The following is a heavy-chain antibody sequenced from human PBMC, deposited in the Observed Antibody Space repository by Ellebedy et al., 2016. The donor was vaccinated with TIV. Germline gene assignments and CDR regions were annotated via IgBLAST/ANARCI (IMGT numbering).Heavy chain of an antibody. CDR3: ASGFSYGLLDY. D-gene: IGHD5-18*01. CDR2: IYYLHVTT. Sequence: MPSETLSLTCTVSGGSISDYYWSWIRQPPGKGLEWIGHIYYLHVTTKYSPSFAGRVTMSMDTSKNQFPLKLRSVTAADTAVFYCASGFSYGLLDYWGQGTLVAVSS. J-gene: IGHJ4*02. V-gene: IGHV4-59*01. CDR1: GGSISDYY.